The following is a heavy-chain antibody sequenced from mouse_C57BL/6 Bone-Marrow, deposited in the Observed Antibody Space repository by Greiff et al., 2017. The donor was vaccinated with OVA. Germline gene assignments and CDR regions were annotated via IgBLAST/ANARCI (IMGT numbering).Heavy chain of an antibody. J-gene: IGHJ1*03. D-gene: IGHD1-1*01. CDR2: IRNKANNHAT. CDR3: TTYYYGSREYFDV. Sequence: EVQGVESGGGLVQPGGSMKLSCAASGFTFSDAWMDWVRQSPEKGLEWVAEIRNKANNHATYYAESVKGRFTISRDDSKSSVYLQMNSLRAEDTGIYYCTTYYYGSREYFDVWGTGTTVTVSS. V-gene: IGHV6-6*01. CDR1: GFTFSDAW.